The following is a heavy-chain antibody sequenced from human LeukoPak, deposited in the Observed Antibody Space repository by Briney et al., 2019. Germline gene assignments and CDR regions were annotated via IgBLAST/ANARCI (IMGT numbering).Heavy chain of an antibody. CDR2: INPNSGGT. CDR1: GYTFTGYY. Sequence: ASVKVSCKASGYTFTGYYMHWVRQAPGQGLEWMGRINPNSGGTNYAQKFQGRVTMTRDTSISTAYMELSRLRSDDTAVYYCASPPFKNCSSTSCYVMADYWGQGTLVTVSS. CDR3: ASPPFKNCSSTSCYVMADY. V-gene: IGHV1-2*06. D-gene: IGHD2-2*01. J-gene: IGHJ4*02.